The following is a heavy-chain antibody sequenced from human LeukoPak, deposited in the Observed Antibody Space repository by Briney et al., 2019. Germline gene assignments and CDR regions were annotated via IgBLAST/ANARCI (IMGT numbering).Heavy chain of an antibody. D-gene: IGHD5-18*01. V-gene: IGHV3-74*01. J-gene: IGHJ4*02. Sequence: PGGALRLSCAASVFSLSSYWMHWVRQAPGEGLVWVSRINIDGCSTSYADSLKGRVTSSRDNTKNPLYLQIHTLRAEDTAVSYCARGDSYGKYYFDLWGQGTQVTVSS. CDR2: INIDGCST. CDR3: ARGDSYGKYYFDL. CDR1: VFSLSSYW.